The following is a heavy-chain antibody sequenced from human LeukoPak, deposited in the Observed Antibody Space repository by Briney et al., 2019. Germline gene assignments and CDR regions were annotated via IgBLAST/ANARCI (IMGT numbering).Heavy chain of an antibody. V-gene: IGHV3-21*01. Sequence: WGSLRLSGAASGFTFSSYSFSWVRQVPGKGLEWVSSISSSSTYIYYADSVKGRFTISRDNAKNSLYLQMNSLRAEDTAVYYCAKLDGYNYDYWGQGTLVTVSS. D-gene: IGHD5-24*01. J-gene: IGHJ4*02. CDR3: AKLDGYNYDY. CDR1: GFTFSSYS. CDR2: ISSSSTYI.